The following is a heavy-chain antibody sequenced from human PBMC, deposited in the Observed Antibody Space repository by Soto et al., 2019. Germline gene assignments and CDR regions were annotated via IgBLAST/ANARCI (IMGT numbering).Heavy chain of an antibody. V-gene: IGHV4-39*07. J-gene: IGHJ4*02. CDR3: ARGNSGFYPYFDS. Sequence: PSETLSLTCTVSGGSISSRSYYWAWIRQAPGKGLEWIGSIDYTGSTYYNPSLKSRVTISGDTSKKQFSLQLSSVTAADTAVYYCARGNSGFYPYFDSWGQGTLVTVSS. CDR1: GGSISSRSYY. CDR2: IDYTGST. D-gene: IGHD3-22*01.